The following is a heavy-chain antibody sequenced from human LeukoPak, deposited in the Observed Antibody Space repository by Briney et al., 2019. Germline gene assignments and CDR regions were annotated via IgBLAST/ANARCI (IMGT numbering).Heavy chain of an antibody. Sequence: ASVKVSCKVSGYTLTELSMHWVRQAPGKGLEWMGGFDPEDGETIYAQKFQGRVTMTEDTSTDTAYMELSSLRSEDTAVYYCARSPYYDSSGYYGSPDWYFDLWGRGTLVTVSS. J-gene: IGHJ2*01. CDR2: FDPEDGET. CDR1: GYTLTELS. CDR3: ARSPYYDSSGYYGSPDWYFDL. V-gene: IGHV1-24*01. D-gene: IGHD3-22*01.